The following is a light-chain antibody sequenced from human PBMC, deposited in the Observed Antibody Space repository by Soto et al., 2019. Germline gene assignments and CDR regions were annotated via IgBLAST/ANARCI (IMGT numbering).Light chain of an antibody. J-gene: IGKJ1*01. CDR2: AAS. CDR1: QGISNY. CDR3: QKYNSAPWT. V-gene: IGKV1-27*01. Sequence: DIQMTQSPSSLSASVGDRVTITCRASQGISNYLAWYQQKPGKVPRLLIFAASTLQSGAPSRFRGAGSETDFTLTINGLQPEDVATYYCQKYNSAPWTLGQGPKVHI.